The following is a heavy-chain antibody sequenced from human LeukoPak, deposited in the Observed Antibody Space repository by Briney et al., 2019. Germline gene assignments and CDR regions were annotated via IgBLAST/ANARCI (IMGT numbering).Heavy chain of an antibody. CDR3: ATAVVVAATRVDY. CDR2: MNPNSGNT. J-gene: IGHJ4*02. V-gene: IGHV1-8*01. D-gene: IGHD2-15*01. Sequence: ASVTVSCKASGYTFTSYDINWVRQATGQGLEWMGWMNPNSGNTGYAQKFQGRVTMTRNTSISTAYMELSSLRSEDTAVYYCATAVVVAATRVDYWGQGTLVTVSS. CDR1: GYTFTSYD.